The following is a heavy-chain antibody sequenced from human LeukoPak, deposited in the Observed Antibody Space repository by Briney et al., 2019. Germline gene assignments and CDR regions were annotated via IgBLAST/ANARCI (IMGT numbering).Heavy chain of an antibody. Sequence: SETLSLTCIVSSGSIRSYYWSWIRQPPGKGLEWIGYIYYSGSTNYNPSLKSRVTISVDTSKNQFSLKLSSVTAADTAVYYCARHAESYYDSSGYCVYWGQGTLVTVSS. CDR2: IYYSGST. J-gene: IGHJ4*02. V-gene: IGHV4-59*08. CDR1: SGSIRSYY. CDR3: ARHAESYYDSSGYCVY. D-gene: IGHD3-22*01.